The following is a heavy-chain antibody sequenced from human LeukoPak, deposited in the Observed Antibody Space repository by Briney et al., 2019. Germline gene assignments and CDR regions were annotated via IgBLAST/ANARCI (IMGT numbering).Heavy chain of an antibody. CDR1: GFTFNNYW. CDR3: VRAKGGPGSTWAFDI. D-gene: IGHD6-13*01. J-gene: IGHJ3*02. Sequence: GGSLRLSCGASGFTFNNYWMHWVRQAPGKGLVCVSRLNSDGSSSAFADPMKGRFTISRDNAKNTLYLQMNSLRAEDTAVYFCVRAKGGPGSTWAFDIWGQGTMVTVSS. V-gene: IGHV3-74*01. CDR2: LNSDGSSS.